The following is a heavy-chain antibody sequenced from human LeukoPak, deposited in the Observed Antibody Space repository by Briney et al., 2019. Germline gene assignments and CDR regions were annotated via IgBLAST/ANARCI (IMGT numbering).Heavy chain of an antibody. Sequence: PGGSLRLSCAASGFTLRSYGIHWVRQAPGKGLEWVAFMRYDGSNKYYADSVKGRFTFSRDNPKNTLYLQMNSLRVEDTAVYYCGSRTGAIWGQGTMVTVSS. D-gene: IGHD7-27*01. CDR2: MRYDGSNK. J-gene: IGHJ3*02. V-gene: IGHV3-30*02. CDR3: GSRTGAI. CDR1: GFTLRSYG.